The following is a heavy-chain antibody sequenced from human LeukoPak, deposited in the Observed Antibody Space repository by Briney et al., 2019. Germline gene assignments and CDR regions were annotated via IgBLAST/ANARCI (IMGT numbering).Heavy chain of an antibody. V-gene: IGHV3-7*01. Sequence: TGGSLRLSCAASGFTFSSYWMSWVRRAPGKGLEWVANIKQDGSEKYYVDSVKGRFTISRDNAKNSLYLQMNSLRAEDTAVYYCARDRIVVVPAAPIALFDYWGQGTLVTVSS. CDR1: GFTFSSYW. D-gene: IGHD2-2*01. CDR3: ARDRIVVVPAAPIALFDY. CDR2: IKQDGSEK. J-gene: IGHJ4*02.